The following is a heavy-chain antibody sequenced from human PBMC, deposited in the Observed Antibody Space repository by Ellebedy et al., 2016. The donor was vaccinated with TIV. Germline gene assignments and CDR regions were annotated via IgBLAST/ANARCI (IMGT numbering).Heavy chain of an antibody. CDR1: GFTVSSSY. D-gene: IGHD5-18*01. J-gene: IGHJ4*02. Sequence: GGSLRLSCAASGFTVSSSYMTWVRQAPGKGLEWVSVIYSGGSTYYADSVKGRFTISRDNSKNTLSLQMSSLRAEDTAVYYCARVRMKVDTSMVYYFDYWGQGTLVTVSS. V-gene: IGHV3-53*01. CDR3: ARVRMKVDTSMVYYFDY. CDR2: IYSGGST.